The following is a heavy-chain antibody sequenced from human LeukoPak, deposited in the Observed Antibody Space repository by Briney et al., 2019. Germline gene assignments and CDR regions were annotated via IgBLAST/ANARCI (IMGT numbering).Heavy chain of an antibody. Sequence: ASVKVSCKASGYTFTGYYMHWVRQAPGQGLEWMGWINPNSGGTNYAQEFQGWVTMTRDTSISTAYMELSRLRSDDTAVYYCARDLGYCSSTSCYLFIDYWGQGTLVTVSS. CDR2: INPNSGGT. D-gene: IGHD2-2*01. J-gene: IGHJ4*02. CDR1: GYTFTGYY. V-gene: IGHV1-2*04. CDR3: ARDLGYCSSTSCYLFIDY.